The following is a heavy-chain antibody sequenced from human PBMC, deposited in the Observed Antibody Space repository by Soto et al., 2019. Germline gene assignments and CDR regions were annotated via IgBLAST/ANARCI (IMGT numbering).Heavy chain of an antibody. CDR3: AGHYSSGWHVFDY. D-gene: IGHD6-19*01. CDR1: GGSISSSSYY. Sequence: ETLSLTCTVSGGSISSSSYYWGWIRQPPGKGLEWIGSIYYSGSTYYNPSLKSRVTISVDTSKNQFSLKLSSVTAADTAVYYCAGHYSSGWHVFDYWGQGTLVTVSS. V-gene: IGHV4-39*01. CDR2: IYYSGST. J-gene: IGHJ4*02.